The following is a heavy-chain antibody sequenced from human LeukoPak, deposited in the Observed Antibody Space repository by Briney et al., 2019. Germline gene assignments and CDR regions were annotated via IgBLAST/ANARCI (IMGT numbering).Heavy chain of an antibody. J-gene: IGHJ4*02. V-gene: IGHV4-38-2*02. Sequence: SATLSRTCAVSGYSISTDYYWGWIRQSPGKGLEWIVSVSHTGRTYYNPSLKSRITISLDTSKNQFSLDLSSVTAADTAVYYCVRDPNYAYFDSWGQGTLVTVSS. CDR1: GYSISTDYY. CDR2: VSHTGRT. CDR3: VRDPNYAYFDS. D-gene: IGHD2-2*01.